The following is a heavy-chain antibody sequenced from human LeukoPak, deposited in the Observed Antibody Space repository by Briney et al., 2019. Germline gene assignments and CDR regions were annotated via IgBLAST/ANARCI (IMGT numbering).Heavy chain of an antibody. V-gene: IGHV3-23*01. D-gene: IGHD6-13*01. CDR3: AKATYSSSWNLYFDY. Sequence: PGGSLRLSCATSGFSFSSYATSWVRQAPGKGLEWVSSISGSGGSTYYADSVNGRFTISRDNSKTTLYLQMNSLRAEDMAVYYCAKATYSSSWNLYFDYWGQGTLVTVSS. CDR2: ISGSGGST. J-gene: IGHJ4*02. CDR1: GFSFSSYA.